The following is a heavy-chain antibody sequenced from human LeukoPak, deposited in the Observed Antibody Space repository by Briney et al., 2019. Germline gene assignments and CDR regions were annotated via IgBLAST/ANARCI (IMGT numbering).Heavy chain of an antibody. V-gene: IGHV4-39*01. J-gene: IGHJ1*01. CDR3: ARRRYYDSSGYLE. CDR2: IYYSGRT. CDR1: GDSVSRSDSY. D-gene: IGHD3-22*01. Sequence: KPSETLSLTCTIFGDSVSRSDSYWDWIRQPPGKGLEWIGTIYYSGRTYYSSSLKSRVTLSVDMSNNQLSLTLSSVTAADTALYFCARRRYYDSSGYLEWGQGTLVTVSS.